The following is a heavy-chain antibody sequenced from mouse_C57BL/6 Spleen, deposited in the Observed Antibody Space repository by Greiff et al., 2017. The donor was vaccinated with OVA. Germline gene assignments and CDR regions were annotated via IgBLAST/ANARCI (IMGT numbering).Heavy chain of an antibody. Sequence: VQLQESGAELVKPGASVKISCKASGYTFTDYYINWVKQRPGQGLEWIGKIGPGSGSTYYNEKFKGKATLTADKSSSTAYMQLSSLTSEDSAVFFFAKLGYYPHYYAMDYWGQGTSVTVSS. CDR3: AKLGYYPHYYAMDY. V-gene: IGHV1-77*01. J-gene: IGHJ4*01. CDR2: IGPGSGST. D-gene: IGHD2-3*01. CDR1: GYTFTDYY.